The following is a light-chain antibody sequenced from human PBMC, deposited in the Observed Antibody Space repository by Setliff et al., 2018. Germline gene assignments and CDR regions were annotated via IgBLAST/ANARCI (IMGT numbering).Light chain of an antibody. Sequence: QSALTQPASVSGSPGQSITISCTGTSSDVGGYNYVSWYQQHPGKAPKLMIYDVSKRPSGVSNRFSCSKSGNTASLTISGLQAEDEADYYCSSYISSSTFVFGTGTKVTVL. CDR2: DVS. CDR1: SSDVGGYNY. CDR3: SSYISSSTFV. J-gene: IGLJ1*01. V-gene: IGLV2-14*01.